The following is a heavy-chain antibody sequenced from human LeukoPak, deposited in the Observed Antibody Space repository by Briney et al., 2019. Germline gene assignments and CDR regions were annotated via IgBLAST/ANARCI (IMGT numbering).Heavy chain of an antibody. CDR1: GFTFSSSA. J-gene: IGHJ2*01. CDR3: AATAVRTTNYWYFDL. D-gene: IGHD4/OR15-4a*01. V-gene: IGHV1-58*01. CDR2: IVVGSGNT. Sequence: ASVKVSCKASGFTFSSSAVQWVRQARGQRLEWIGWIVVGSGNTNNAQKFQERVTITRDMSTTTAHMELKSLRSEDTAFYYCAATAVRTTNYWYFDLWGRGTLVTVSS.